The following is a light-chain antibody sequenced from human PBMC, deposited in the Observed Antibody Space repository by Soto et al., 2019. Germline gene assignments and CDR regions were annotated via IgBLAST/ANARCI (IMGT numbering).Light chain of an antibody. CDR2: GAS. CDR1: RDISNS. J-gene: IGKJ3*01. Sequence: DIQTTQAASSLSASIGDRLTITCRASRDISNSLAWYQQTPGKAPKLLLRGASSLHRGVPSRFSGGGAGTEFTLTISSLQPEDFATYYCQQTSAFTRPFGQGTNVDIK. V-gene: IGKV1-12*01. CDR3: QQTSAFTRP.